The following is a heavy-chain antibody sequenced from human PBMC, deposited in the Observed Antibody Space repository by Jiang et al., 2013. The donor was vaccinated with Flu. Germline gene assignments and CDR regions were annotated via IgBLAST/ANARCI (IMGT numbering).Heavy chain of an antibody. CDR1: GGPMSSYY. D-gene: IGHD3-3*01. V-gene: IGHV4-59*08. CDR3: ARLWVRSGLDI. CDR2: VYYGGTT. Sequence: GPGLVKPSETLSLTCTASGGPMSSYYWSWIRQTPGKGLEWIGYVYYGGTTNYNPSLKTRVTISLDTSKNQVSLNLRSVTAADTAVYYCARLWVRSGLDIWGQGTIVTVSS. J-gene: IGHJ3*02.